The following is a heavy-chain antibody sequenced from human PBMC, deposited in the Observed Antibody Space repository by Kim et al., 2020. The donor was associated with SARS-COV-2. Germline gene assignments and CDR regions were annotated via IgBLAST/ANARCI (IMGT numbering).Heavy chain of an antibody. D-gene: IGHD3-3*01. CDR3: ATGEWLSHSVDY. Sequence: TYAQKFQGRVTMTRDTSISTAYMELSRLRSDDTAVYYCATGEWLSHSVDYWGQGTLVTVSS. J-gene: IGHJ4*02. V-gene: IGHV1-2*02.